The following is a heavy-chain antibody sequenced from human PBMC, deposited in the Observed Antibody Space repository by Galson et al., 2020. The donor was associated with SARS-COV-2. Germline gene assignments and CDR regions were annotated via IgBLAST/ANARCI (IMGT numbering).Heavy chain of an antibody. CDR1: GFTLSNCW. V-gene: IGHV3-74*01. CDR2: INSDGSST. D-gene: IGHD6-19*01. Sequence: TGRSLRLSCAASGFTLSNCWMHWVRQAPGKGLVWVSRINSDGSSTSYADSVKGRFTISRDNAKNTLYLQMNSLRAEDTAVYYCARVGTRSGWKYYFDYWGQGTLVTVSS. J-gene: IGHJ4*02. CDR3: ARVGTRSGWKYYFDY.